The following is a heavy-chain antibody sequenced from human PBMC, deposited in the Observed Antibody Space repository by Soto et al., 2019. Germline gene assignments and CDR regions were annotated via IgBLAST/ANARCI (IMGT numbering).Heavy chain of an antibody. CDR3: ARGHYDFWSGYFGGYFDY. D-gene: IGHD3-3*01. CDR2: ISAYNGNT. Sequence: ASVKVSCKASGYTFTSYGISWVRQAPGQGLEWMGWISAYNGNTNYAQKLQGRVTMTTDTSTSTAYMELRSLRSDDTAVYYCARGHYDFWSGYFGGYFDYWGQGTLVTASS. CDR1: GYTFTSYG. J-gene: IGHJ4*02. V-gene: IGHV1-18*04.